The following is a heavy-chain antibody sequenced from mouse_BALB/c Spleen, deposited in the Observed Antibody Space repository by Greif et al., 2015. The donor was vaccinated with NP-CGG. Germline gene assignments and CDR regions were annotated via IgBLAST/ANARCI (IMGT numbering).Heavy chain of an antibody. CDR3: ARSDATRAMDY. Sequence: EVQGVESGGGLVQPGGSRKLSCAASGFTFSSFGMHWVRQAPEKGLEWVAYISSGSSTIYYADTVKGRFTISRDNPKNALFLQMASLRSEDTAMYYCARSDATRAMDYWGQGTSVTVSS. CDR1: GFTFSSFG. V-gene: IGHV5-17*02. CDR2: ISSGSSTI. J-gene: IGHJ4*01.